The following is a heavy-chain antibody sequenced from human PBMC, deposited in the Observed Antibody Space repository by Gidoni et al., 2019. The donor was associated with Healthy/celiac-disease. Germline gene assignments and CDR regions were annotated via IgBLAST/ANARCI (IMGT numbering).Heavy chain of an antibody. D-gene: IGHD3-22*01. CDR3: ARGGDYYDSSGYRLRVFDY. CDR1: GGSISSYY. J-gene: IGHJ4*02. V-gene: IGHV4-59*01. Sequence: QVQLQESGPGLVKPSETLSLTCTVSGGSISSYYWSWIRQPPGKGLEWIGYIYYSGSTNYNPSLKSRVTISVDTSKNQFSLKLSSVTAADTAVYYCARGGDYYDSSGYRLRVFDYWGQGTLVTVSS. CDR2: IYYSGST.